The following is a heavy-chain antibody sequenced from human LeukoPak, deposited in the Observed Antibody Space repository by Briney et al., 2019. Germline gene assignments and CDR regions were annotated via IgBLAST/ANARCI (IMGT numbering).Heavy chain of an antibody. CDR3: ARGSGWYPY. CDR2: INWNGGSR. CDR1: GFTFDDYG. J-gene: IGHJ4*02. V-gene: IGHV3-20*04. Sequence: PSGGSLRLSCAASGFTFDDYGMSWGRHVPGKGLEWVSGINWNGGSRGYADSVKGRFTISRDNAKNSLYLQMKSLRAEDTAFYYCARGSGWYPYWGQGTLVTVSS. D-gene: IGHD6-19*01.